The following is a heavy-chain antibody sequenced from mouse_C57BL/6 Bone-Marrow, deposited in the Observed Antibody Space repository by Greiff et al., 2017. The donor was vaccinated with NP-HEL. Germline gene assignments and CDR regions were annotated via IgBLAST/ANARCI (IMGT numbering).Heavy chain of an antibody. V-gene: IGHV1-4*01. CDR1: GFTFTSYT. Sequence: VQLQQSGAELARPGASVKMSCKASGFTFTSYTMHWVKQRPGQGLEWIGYINPSSGYTKYNQKIKDKATLTADKSSSTAYMQLSNLTSEDSAVYYCARSGFAYWGQGTLVTVSA. CDR3: ARSGFAY. CDR2: INPSSGYT. J-gene: IGHJ3*01.